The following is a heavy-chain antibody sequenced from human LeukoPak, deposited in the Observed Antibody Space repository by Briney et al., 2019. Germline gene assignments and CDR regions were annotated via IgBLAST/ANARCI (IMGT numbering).Heavy chain of an antibody. V-gene: IGHV4-39*07. CDR1: GGSISSSSYY. CDR2: IYYSGST. D-gene: IGHD3-22*01. J-gene: IGHJ4*02. Sequence: SETLSLTCTVSGGSISSSSYYWGWIRQPPGKGLEWIGSIYYSGSTYYNPSLKSRVTISVDTSKNQFSLKLSSVTAADTAAYYCARDVWGYYYDSSGNHFDYWGQGTLVTVSS. CDR3: ARDVWGYYYDSSGNHFDY.